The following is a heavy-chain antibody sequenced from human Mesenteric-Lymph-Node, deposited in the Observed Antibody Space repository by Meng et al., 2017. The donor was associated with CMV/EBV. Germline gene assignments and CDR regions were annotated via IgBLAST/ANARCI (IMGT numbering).Heavy chain of an antibody. CDR3: ARSRSSSWYAMD. Sequence: LACAVYGGSFSGYYWSWSRQPPGKGLEWIGEINHSGSTNYNPSLKSRVTISVDTSKNQFSLKLSSVTAADTAVYYCARSRSSSWYAMDWGQGTLVTVSS. CDR1: GGSFSGYY. CDR2: INHSGST. D-gene: IGHD6-13*01. V-gene: IGHV4-34*01. J-gene: IGHJ4*02.